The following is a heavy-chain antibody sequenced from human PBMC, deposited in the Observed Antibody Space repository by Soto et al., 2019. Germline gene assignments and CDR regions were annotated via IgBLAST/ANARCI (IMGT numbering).Heavy chain of an antibody. Sequence: EVQLLESGGGLVQPGGSLRLSCAASGFTFSSYAMSWVRQAPGKGLEWVPAISGSGGSTYYADSVKGRFTISRDNSKNTLYLQMNSLRAEDTAVYYCAKDKGYCSSTSCPNPYYYYYYGMDVWGQGTTVTVSS. J-gene: IGHJ6*02. CDR2: ISGSGGST. D-gene: IGHD2-2*01. CDR1: GFTFSSYA. V-gene: IGHV3-23*01. CDR3: AKDKGYCSSTSCPNPYYYYYYGMDV.